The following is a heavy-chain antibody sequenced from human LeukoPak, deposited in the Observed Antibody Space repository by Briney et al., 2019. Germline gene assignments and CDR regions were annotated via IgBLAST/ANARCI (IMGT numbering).Heavy chain of an antibody. D-gene: IGHD5-12*01. J-gene: IGHJ4*02. CDR2: IYYSGST. V-gene: IGHV4-59*01. Sequence: SETLSLTCTVSGGSISSYYWSWIRQPPGKGLEWIGYIYYSGSTNYNPSLKSRVTISVDTSKNQFSLKLSSVTAADTAVYYCARYGGYDRDYFDYWGQGTLVTVSS. CDR1: GGSISSYY. CDR3: ARYGGYDRDYFDY.